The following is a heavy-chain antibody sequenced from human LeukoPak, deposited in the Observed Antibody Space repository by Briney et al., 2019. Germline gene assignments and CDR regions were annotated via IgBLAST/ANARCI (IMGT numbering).Heavy chain of an antibody. CDR1: GYTFTGYY. Sequence: ASVKVSCKASGYTFTGYYMHWVRQAPGQGLEWMGWINPNSGGTNYAQKFQGRVTMTRDTSISTAYMELSSLRSEDTAVYYCARGPIVVVAATEDYWGQGTLVTVSS. CDR3: ARGPIVVVAATEDY. J-gene: IGHJ4*02. D-gene: IGHD2-15*01. CDR2: INPNSGGT. V-gene: IGHV1-2*02.